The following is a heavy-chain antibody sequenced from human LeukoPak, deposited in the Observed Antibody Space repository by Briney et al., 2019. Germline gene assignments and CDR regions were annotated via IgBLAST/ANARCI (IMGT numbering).Heavy chain of an antibody. V-gene: IGHV1-8*01. Sequence: ASVNVSCKASGYTFTIYDINWVRQATGQGLEWMGWMSPNSGNTGYAQKFQGRVTMTRSTSMSTAYMELSSLRSEDTAVYYCARGPPNWGYDYWGQGTLVTVSS. J-gene: IGHJ4*02. D-gene: IGHD7-27*01. CDR1: GYTFTIYD. CDR3: ARGPPNWGYDY. CDR2: MSPNSGNT.